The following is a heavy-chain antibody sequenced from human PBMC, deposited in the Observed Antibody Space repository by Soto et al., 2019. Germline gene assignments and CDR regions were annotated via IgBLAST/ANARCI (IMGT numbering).Heavy chain of an antibody. CDR3: ATRVLIANVGAFDF. CDR1: GFTFSTSA. CDR2: ISGSGSIK. J-gene: IGHJ3*01. D-gene: IGHD2-21*01. V-gene: IGHV3-23*01. Sequence: GGSLRLSCAASGFTFSTSAMSWVRQAPGKGLEWVSAISGSGSIKSYADSVKGRFTISRDNAKNTLYLQMNSLRVEDTAVYYCATRVLIANVGAFDFWGQGTMVTVSS.